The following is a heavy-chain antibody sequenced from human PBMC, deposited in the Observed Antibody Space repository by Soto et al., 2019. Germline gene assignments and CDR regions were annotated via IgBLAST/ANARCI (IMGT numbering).Heavy chain of an antibody. CDR2: IKFDGSDR. Sequence: PGGSLRLSCAASGFTFSTYWMSWVRQAPGKGLQWVANIKFDGSDRFYVDSVKGRFTISRDNAKNSLYLQMDSLRVEDTAVYYCARDCLGGGRCSGFDCWGQGTLVTVSS. V-gene: IGHV3-7*01. J-gene: IGHJ4*02. D-gene: IGHD2-15*01. CDR3: ARDCLGGGRCSGFDC. CDR1: GFTFSTYW.